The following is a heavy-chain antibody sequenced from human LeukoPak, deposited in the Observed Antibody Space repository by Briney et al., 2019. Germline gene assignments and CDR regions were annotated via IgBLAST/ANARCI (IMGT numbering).Heavy chain of an antibody. Sequence: PGGSLRLSCAASGFTVSSNYMTWVRQAPGKGLEWVSVIYSGGTTYYADSVKGRFTISRDNSKNTLYLQMNSLRAEDTAVYYCARDPVVRGVEYWGQGTLVTVSS. D-gene: IGHD3-10*01. J-gene: IGHJ4*02. V-gene: IGHV3-53*01. CDR3: ARDPVVRGVEY. CDR1: GFTVSSNY. CDR2: IYSGGTT.